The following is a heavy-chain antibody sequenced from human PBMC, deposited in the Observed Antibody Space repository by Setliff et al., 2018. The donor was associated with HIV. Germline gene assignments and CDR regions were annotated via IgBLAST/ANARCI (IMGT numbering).Heavy chain of an antibody. CDR1: GGSISSAY. Sequence: SETLSLTCAVSGGSISSAYWSWVRQPPGKGLEWIGYIYSGGITNYNPSLKSRVTISVETSKNQFSLKLSSVTAADTALYYCASYSSSWTSFQHWGQGTPVTVSS. CDR3: ASYSSSWTSFQH. CDR2: IYSGGIT. J-gene: IGHJ1*01. V-gene: IGHV4-59*12. D-gene: IGHD6-13*01.